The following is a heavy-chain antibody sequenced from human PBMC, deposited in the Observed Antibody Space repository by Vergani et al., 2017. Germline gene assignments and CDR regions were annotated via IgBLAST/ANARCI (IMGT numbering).Heavy chain of an antibody. CDR2: SSAYNCNT. J-gene: IGHJ6*03. V-gene: IGHV1-18*04. CDR3: ASACEWGWPPDDYYYMDV. CDR1: GFTFTSYH. Sequence: QVQLVQSGAEVKKPGASVRVSCKASGFTFTSYHIHWGRQAPGQGLEWMGWSSAYNCNTNYAHKLQCRFTMTTDTSTSTAYRELRSLGSDETAVYYCASACEWGWPPDDYYYMDVWGKGTTVTVSS. D-gene: IGHD1-26*01.